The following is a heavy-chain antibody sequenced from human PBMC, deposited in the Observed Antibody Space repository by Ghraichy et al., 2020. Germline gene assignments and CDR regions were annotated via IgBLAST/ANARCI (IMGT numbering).Heavy chain of an antibody. CDR2: VFSAGTK. V-gene: IGHV3-53*01. Sequence: GGSLRLSCDASGFTVGSNYMNWVRQAPGKGLEWVSLVFSAGTKYYADSVKGRFIISRDNSKNKVFLEMNSLRVEDTAVYYCARGFDYSSFDYWGQGTLVTVSS. CDR1: GFTVGSNY. D-gene: IGHD6-19*01. CDR3: ARGFDYSSFDY. J-gene: IGHJ4*02.